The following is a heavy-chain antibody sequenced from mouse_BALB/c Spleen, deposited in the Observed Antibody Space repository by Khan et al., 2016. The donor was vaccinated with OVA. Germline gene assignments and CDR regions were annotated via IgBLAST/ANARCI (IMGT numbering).Heavy chain of an antibody. CDR1: GFSLTNYG. J-gene: IGHJ4*01. D-gene: IGHD2-10*01. V-gene: IGHV2-6-1*01. Sequence: VELVESGPGLVAPSQSLSITCTISGFSLTNYGIHRVRQPPGKGLEWLVVIWSDGSTTYNSALKSRLTISKDNSKSQVFLKMNSLQTDDTAVYFCARQPYYHYNIMDYWGQGTSFPVSS. CDR2: IWSDGST. CDR3: ARQPYYHYNIMDY.